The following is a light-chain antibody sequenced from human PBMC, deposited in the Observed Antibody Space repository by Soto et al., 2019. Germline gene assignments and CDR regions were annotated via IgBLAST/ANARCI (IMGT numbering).Light chain of an antibody. J-gene: IGLJ2*01. CDR1: SSDVGGYNY. Sequence: QSALTQPASVSGSPGQSITISCTGTSSDVGGYNYVSWYQQHPGKAPKLMIYDVSNRPSGVANRFSDSKSDNTASLTISGLQGEKEADHNCSADTSRSTNVVFGGGTELTVL. CDR3: SADTSRSTNVV. V-gene: IGLV2-14*01. CDR2: DVS.